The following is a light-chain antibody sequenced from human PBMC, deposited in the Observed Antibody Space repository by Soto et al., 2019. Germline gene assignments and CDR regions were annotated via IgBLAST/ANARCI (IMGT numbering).Light chain of an antibody. CDR2: KAS. CDR3: QKYNSAPLT. Sequence: DIQMTHAPSTLSASVGDRVTITCRASQSISSWLAWYQQKPGKAPKLLIYKASSLESGVPSRFSGSGSGTDFTLTISSLQPEDVAAYYCQKYNSAPLTFGGGTKVDIK. V-gene: IGKV1-5*03. J-gene: IGKJ4*01. CDR1: QSISSW.